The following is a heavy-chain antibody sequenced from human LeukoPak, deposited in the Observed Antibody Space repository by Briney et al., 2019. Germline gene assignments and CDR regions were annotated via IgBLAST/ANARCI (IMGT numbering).Heavy chain of an antibody. Sequence: GSLRLSCAASGFTVSSNYMNWVRQAPGKGLEWVSSISSSSSYIYYADSVKGRFTISRDNAKNSLYLQMNSLRAEDTAVYYCARGSQGHAFDIWGQGTMVTVSS. CDR1: GFTVSSNY. J-gene: IGHJ3*02. CDR2: ISSSSSYI. CDR3: ARGSQGHAFDI. V-gene: IGHV3-21*01.